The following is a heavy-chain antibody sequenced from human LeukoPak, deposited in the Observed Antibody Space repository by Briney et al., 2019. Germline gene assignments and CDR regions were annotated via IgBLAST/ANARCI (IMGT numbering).Heavy chain of an antibody. D-gene: IGHD2-8*01. CDR2: IIHSGRT. Sequence: PSETLSLTCAVYGGSFSGYYWTWIRHSPGKGLEWIADIIHSGRTNYNPSLESRVTISVDTPKKQSSLKLSSVTAGDTAVYYCARGTVLMHYATLDSWGRGTLVTVSS. CDR3: ARGTVLMHYATLDS. V-gene: IGHV4-34*12. J-gene: IGHJ5*01. CDR1: GGSFSGYY.